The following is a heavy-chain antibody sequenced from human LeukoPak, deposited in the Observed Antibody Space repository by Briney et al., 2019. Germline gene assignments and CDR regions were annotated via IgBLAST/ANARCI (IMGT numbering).Heavy chain of an antibody. CDR1: GFTFDDYA. CDR3: AKDQGGPFDY. V-gene: IGHV3-74*01. CDR2: INTDGSST. Sequence: GRSLRLSCAASGFTFDDYAMHWVRQAPGKGLVWVSRINTDGSSTDYADSVKGRFTISRDNSKNTLYLQMNSLRAEDTAVYYCAKDQGGPFDYWGQGTLVTVSS. J-gene: IGHJ4*02.